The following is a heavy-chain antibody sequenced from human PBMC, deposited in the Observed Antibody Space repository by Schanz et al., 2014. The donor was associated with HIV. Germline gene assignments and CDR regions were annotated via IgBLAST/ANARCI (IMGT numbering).Heavy chain of an antibody. CDR1: GGTFSSFG. D-gene: IGHD3-10*01. CDR3: AREKMGWTTLRGSSFDI. J-gene: IGHJ3*02. Sequence: QVRLVQSGAEVKKPGSSVKVSCKASGGTFSSFGISWVRQARGQGLEWMGGINPIYGIANYAQKFQGRVTITADKSTSTAYMELSRLTSDDTAVYYCAREKMGWTTLRGSSFDIWGQGTVVTVSS. CDR2: INPIYGIA. V-gene: IGHV1-69*17.